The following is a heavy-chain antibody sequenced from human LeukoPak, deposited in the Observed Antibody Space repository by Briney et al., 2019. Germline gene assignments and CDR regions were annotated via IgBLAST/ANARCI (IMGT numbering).Heavy chain of an antibody. CDR3: ASMIVKDHPPYFDY. J-gene: IGHJ4*02. CDR1: GYSFTSYW. D-gene: IGHD3-22*01. V-gene: IGHV5-51*01. CDR2: IYPGDSDT. Sequence: ESLKISCKGSGYSFTSYWIGWVGQIPGKGLEWMGIIYPGDSDTRYSPSFQGQVTISADKSISTAYLQWSSLKASDTAMYYCASMIVKDHPPYFDYWGQGTLVTVSS.